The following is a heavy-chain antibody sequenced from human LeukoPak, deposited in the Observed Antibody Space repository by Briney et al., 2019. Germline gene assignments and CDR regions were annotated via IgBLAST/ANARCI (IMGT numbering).Heavy chain of an antibody. V-gene: IGHV3-30*18. CDR3: AKIKYYYDSSGYYDLDY. J-gene: IGHJ4*02. CDR1: GFTFSSYG. Sequence: PGGSLRLSCAASGFTFSSYGMHWVRQAPGKGLEWVAVISYDGSNKYYADSVKGRFTISRDNSKNTLYLQMNSLRAEDTAVYYCAKIKYYYDSSGYYDLDYWGQGTLVTVSS. CDR2: ISYDGSNK. D-gene: IGHD3-22*01.